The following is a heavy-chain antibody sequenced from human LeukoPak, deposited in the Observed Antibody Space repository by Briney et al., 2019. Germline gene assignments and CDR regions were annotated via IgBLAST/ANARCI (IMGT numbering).Heavy chain of an antibody. CDR1: GFTFSNYW. CDR2: IKQDGSEK. D-gene: IGHD6-6*01. V-gene: IGHV3-7*01. Sequence: PGGSLRLSCAASGFTFSNYWMSWVRQAPGKGLEWVANIKQDGSEKYYVDSVKGRFTISRDNAKNSLYLQMNSLRAEDDTAVYYCARGFGSSIPYSYYYYLDVWGKGTTVTVSS. J-gene: IGHJ6*03. CDR3: ARGFGSSIPYSYYYYLDV.